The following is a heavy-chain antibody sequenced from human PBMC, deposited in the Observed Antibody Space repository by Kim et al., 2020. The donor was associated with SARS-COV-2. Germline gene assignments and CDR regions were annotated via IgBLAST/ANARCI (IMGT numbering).Heavy chain of an antibody. Sequence: GGSLRLSCAASGFTFSSYWMSWVRQAPGKGLEWVANIKQDGSEKYYVDSVKGRFTISRDNAKNSLYLQMNSLRAEDTAVYYCARDLGGGSRIVVVPAAHYWFDPWGQGTLVSVSS. J-gene: IGHJ5*02. V-gene: IGHV3-7*01. D-gene: IGHD2-2*01. CDR1: GFTFSSYW. CDR3: ARDLGGGSRIVVVPAAHYWFDP. CDR2: IKQDGSEK.